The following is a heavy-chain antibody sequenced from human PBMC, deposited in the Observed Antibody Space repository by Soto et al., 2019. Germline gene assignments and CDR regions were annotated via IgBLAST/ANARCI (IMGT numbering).Heavy chain of an antibody. V-gene: IGHV3-49*04. CDR2: IRSKAYGGTT. J-gene: IGHJ6*02. D-gene: IGHD3-3*01. Sequence: GGSLRLSCTASGFTFGDYAMSWVRQAPGKGLEWVGFIRSKAYGGTTEYAASVKGRFTISRDDSKSIAYLQMNSLKTEDAAVYYCTRDLPDYDFWSGYLNDYYYGMDVWGQGTTVTVSS. CDR3: TRDLPDYDFWSGYLNDYYYGMDV. CDR1: GFTFGDYA.